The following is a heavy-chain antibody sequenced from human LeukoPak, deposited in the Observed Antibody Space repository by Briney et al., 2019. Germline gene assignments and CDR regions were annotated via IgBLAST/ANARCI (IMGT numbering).Heavy chain of an antibody. J-gene: IGHJ3*02. Sequence: GGSLRLSCAASGFSFSSYWMSWVRQAPGKGLEWVANIKQDGSEKYYVDSVKGRFTISRDNAQNSLYLQMNSLRAEDTAVYYCVRDLAGPPQEAFDIWGQGAVVTVSS. CDR3: VRDLAGPPQEAFDI. V-gene: IGHV3-7*01. CDR1: GFSFSSYW. CDR2: IKQDGSEK.